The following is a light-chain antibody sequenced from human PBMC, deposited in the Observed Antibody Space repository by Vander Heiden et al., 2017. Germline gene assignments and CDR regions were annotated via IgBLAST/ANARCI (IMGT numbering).Light chain of an antibody. CDR1: QDISGW. CDR2: GAS. V-gene: IGKV1-12*01. J-gene: IGKJ3*01. Sequence: DIQMTQSPSSVSASVGDIVTITCRASQDISGWLAWYQQKPGKAPNLLIYGASRLQSGVPPRFSGSGSGTDFTLTISILQPEDFATYYCQQASSFPHTFGHGTKVDIK. CDR3: QQASSFPHT.